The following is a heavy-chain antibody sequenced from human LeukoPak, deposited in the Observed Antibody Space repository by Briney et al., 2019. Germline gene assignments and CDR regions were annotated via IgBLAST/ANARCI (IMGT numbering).Heavy chain of an antibody. V-gene: IGHV1-69*01. Sequence: ASVKVSCKASGGTFSSYAISWVRQAPGQGLEWMGGIIPIFGTANYAQKFQGRVTITADESTSTAYMELSSLRSEDTAVYYCARGSYRLTSYYYDSSGYPQEYWGQGTLVTVSS. D-gene: IGHD3-22*01. J-gene: IGHJ4*02. CDR2: IIPIFGTA. CDR3: ARGSYRLTSYYYDSSGYPQEY. CDR1: GGTFSSYA.